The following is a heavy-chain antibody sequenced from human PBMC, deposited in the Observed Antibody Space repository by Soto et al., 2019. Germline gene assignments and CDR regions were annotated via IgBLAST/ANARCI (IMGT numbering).Heavy chain of an antibody. Sequence: QVQLVESGGGVVQPGRSLRLSCAASGFTFSRHTMHWVRQAPGKGLEWVAAISDDGSNTYYADSVKGRFTISRDKSKKTRCLQMNSTSSGEAAVHQCAREVYYAFGSGFATHPYYFDDWGQGTLVTVSS. J-gene: IGHJ4*02. CDR1: GFTFSRHT. CDR2: ISDDGSNT. V-gene: IGHV3-30-3*01. CDR3: AREVYYAFGSGFATHPYYFDD. D-gene: IGHD3-3*01.